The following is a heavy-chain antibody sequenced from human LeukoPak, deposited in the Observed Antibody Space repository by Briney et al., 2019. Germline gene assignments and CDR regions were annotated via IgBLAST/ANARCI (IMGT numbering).Heavy chain of an antibody. D-gene: IGHD3-22*01. V-gene: IGHV1-2*02. CDR1: GGTFSSYA. Sequence: ASVKVSCKASGGTFSSYAISWVRQAPGQGLEWMGWINPNSGGTNYAQKFQGRVTMTRDTSISTAYMEVSRLRSDDTAVYHCARVSSRYYDSSGYLQRFDYWGQGTLVTVSS. CDR2: INPNSGGT. J-gene: IGHJ4*02. CDR3: ARVSSRYYDSSGYLQRFDY.